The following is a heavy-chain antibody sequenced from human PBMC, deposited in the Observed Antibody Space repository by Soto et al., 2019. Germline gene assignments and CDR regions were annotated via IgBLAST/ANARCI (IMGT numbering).Heavy chain of an antibody. J-gene: IGHJ4*02. Sequence: GESLKISCKGSGYSFTSYWIGWVRQMPGKGLEWMGIIYPDDSDTRYSPSFQGQVTISADKSISTAYLQWSSLKASDTAMYCCARQGVFGWLQSKYYFDYWGQGTLVTVSS. D-gene: IGHD3-16*02. CDR3: ARQGVFGWLQSKYYFDY. CDR1: GYSFTSYW. CDR2: IYPDDSDT. V-gene: IGHV5-51*01.